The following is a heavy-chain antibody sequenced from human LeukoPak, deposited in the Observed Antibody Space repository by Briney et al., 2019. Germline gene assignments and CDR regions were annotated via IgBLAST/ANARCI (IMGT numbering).Heavy chain of an antibody. D-gene: IGHD6-6*01. CDR1: GGSISSGGYY. J-gene: IGHJ2*01. CDR3: ARELGSSSHWYFDL. Sequence: SETLSLTCTVSGGSISSGGYYWSWIRQPPGKGLEWIGYIYHSGSTYYNPSLKSRVTISVDRSKNQFSLKLSSVTAADTAVYYCARELGSSSHWYFDLWGRGTLVTVSS. CDR2: IYHSGST. V-gene: IGHV4-30-2*01.